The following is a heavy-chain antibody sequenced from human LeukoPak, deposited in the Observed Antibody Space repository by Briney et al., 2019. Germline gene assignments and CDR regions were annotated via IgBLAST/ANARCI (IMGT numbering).Heavy chain of an antibody. V-gene: IGHV5-51*01. CDR1: GYSFTSYW. CDR3: ARYGERADIAAAGNHY. CDR2: IYPGDSDT. Sequence: GESLKISCKGSGYSFTSYWIGWVRQMPGKGLEWMGIIYPGDSDTRYSPSFQGQVTISADKSISTAYLQWSSLKASDTAMYYCARYGERADIAAAGNHYWGQGTLVTVSS. J-gene: IGHJ4*02. D-gene: IGHD6-13*01.